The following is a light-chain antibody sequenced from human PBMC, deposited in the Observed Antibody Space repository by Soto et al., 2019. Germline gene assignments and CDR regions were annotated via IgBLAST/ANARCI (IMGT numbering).Light chain of an antibody. CDR1: QSVSSSN. J-gene: IGKJ1*01. V-gene: IGKV3-20*01. Sequence: EIVLTQSPGTLSLSPGERAILSCRASQSVSSSNLAWYQQKPGQAPRLLIFGASSRATGIPDRFSGGGSGTDFTLTISGLEHEDFAVYYCQQYGTSPRKFGQGTKVDIK. CDR3: QQYGTSPRK. CDR2: GAS.